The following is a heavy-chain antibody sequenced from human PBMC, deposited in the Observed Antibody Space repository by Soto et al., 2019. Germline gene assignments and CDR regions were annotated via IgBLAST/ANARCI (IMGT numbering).Heavy chain of an antibody. CDR3: ASGTYYDFWSGYYPDY. D-gene: IGHD3-3*01. Sequence: PGGSLRLSCAASGFTFSSYWMHWVRQAPGKGLVWVSRINSDGSSTSYADSVKGRFTISRDNAKNTLYLQMNSLRAEDTAVYHCASGTYYDFWSGYYPDYWGQGTLVTVSS. CDR2: INSDGSST. V-gene: IGHV3-74*01. CDR1: GFTFSSYW. J-gene: IGHJ4*02.